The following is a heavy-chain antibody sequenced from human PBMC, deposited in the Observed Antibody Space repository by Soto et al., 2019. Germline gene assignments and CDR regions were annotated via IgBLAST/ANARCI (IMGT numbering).Heavy chain of an antibody. J-gene: IGHJ4*02. D-gene: IGHD2-15*01. V-gene: IGHV3-21*01. CDR3: ARDAPLSGIVVVVAATPPDY. CDR1: GFTFSSYS. Sequence: EVQLVESGGGLVKPGGSLRLSCAASGFTFSSYSMNWVRQAPGKGLEWVSSISSSSSYIYYADSVKGRFTISRDNAKNSLYLQMNSLRAEDTAVYYCARDAPLSGIVVVVAATPPDYWGQGTLVTVSS. CDR2: ISSSSSYI.